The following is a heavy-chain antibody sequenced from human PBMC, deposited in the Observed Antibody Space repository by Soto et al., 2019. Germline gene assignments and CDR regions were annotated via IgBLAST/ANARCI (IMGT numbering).Heavy chain of an antibody. CDR3: AASYGSGYRAFDY. J-gene: IGHJ4*02. CDR1: GDTFSFYT. V-gene: IGHV1-69*02. CDR2: INPIVSMS. Sequence: QVQLVQSGTEVKKPGSSVKVSCKASGDTFSFYTINWVRQAPGLGLEWVGRINPIVSMSNYAQKFQGRVSMTADNSTSTAYLELGSLRSDDTAMYFCAASYGSGYRAFDYWGQGALVIVSS. D-gene: IGHD3-10*01.